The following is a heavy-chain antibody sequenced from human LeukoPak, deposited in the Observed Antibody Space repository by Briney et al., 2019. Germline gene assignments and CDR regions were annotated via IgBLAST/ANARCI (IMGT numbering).Heavy chain of an antibody. J-gene: IGHJ1*01. D-gene: IGHD4-17*01. CDR3: ARGAYGDYVVEYFQH. V-gene: IGHV3-74*01. CDR1: GFTFSSYW. Sequence: PGGSLRLSCAASGFTFSSYWMHWVRQAPGKGLVWVSRINSDGRSTSYADSVKGRLTISRDNAKNTLYLQMNSLRAEHTAVYYCARGAYGDYVVEYFQHWGQGTLVTVSS. CDR2: INSDGRST.